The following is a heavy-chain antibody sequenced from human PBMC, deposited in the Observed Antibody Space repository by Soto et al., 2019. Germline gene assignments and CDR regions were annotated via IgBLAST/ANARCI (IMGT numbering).Heavy chain of an antibody. CDR1: GGSISSGGYC. V-gene: IGHV4-30-2*01. CDR2: IYHSGST. Sequence: QLQLQESGSGLVKPSQTLSLTCAVSGGSISSGGYCWSWIRQPPGKGLEWIAYIYHSGSTYYNTSLKSRVTISVDRSKTHFPLKLRSVTAADTAVYYCARFHIEVVPAAMAGDDAFDIWGKGTMVTVSS. J-gene: IGHJ3*02. D-gene: IGHD2-2*01. CDR3: ARFHIEVVPAAMAGDDAFDI.